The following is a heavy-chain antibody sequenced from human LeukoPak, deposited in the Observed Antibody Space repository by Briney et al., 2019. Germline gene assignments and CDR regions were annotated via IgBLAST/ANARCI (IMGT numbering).Heavy chain of an antibody. D-gene: IGHD3-10*01. V-gene: IGHV4-38-2*02. CDR1: GYSISSGYY. CDR3: ARSPEWFGESRNYYFDY. CDR2: IYHSGRT. Sequence: SETLSLTCTVSGYSISSGYYWGWIRQPPGKGLEWIGSIYHSGRTFYNPSLKSRVAISVDTSKNQFSLKLTSVTAADTAVYYCARSPEWFGESRNYYFDYWGQGTLVTVSS. J-gene: IGHJ4*02.